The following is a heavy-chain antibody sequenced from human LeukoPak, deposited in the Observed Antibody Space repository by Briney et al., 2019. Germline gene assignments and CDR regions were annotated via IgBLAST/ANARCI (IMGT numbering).Heavy chain of an antibody. CDR3: ARSSKKYYYDSSGPNDAFDI. CDR2: INPSGGST. D-gene: IGHD3-22*01. Sequence: ASVKVSCKASGYTFTSYYMHWVRQAPGQGLEWMGIINPSGGSTSYAQKFQGRVTMTRDMSTSTVHMELSSLRSEDTAVYYCARSSKKYYYDSSGPNDAFDIWGQGTMVTVSS. J-gene: IGHJ3*02. V-gene: IGHV1-46*01. CDR1: GYTFTSYY.